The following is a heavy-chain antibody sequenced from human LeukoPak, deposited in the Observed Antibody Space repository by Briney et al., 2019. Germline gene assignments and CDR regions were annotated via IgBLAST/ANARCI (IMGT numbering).Heavy chain of an antibody. J-gene: IGHJ4*02. D-gene: IGHD3-22*01. CDR3: ARVGDSSGYVIDY. CDR1: GGSISSSY. V-gene: IGHV4-59*08. CDR2: IHYSGNT. Sequence: SETLSLTCTVSGGSISSSYWSWIRQPPGKGLEWIGYIHYSGNTNCNPSLKSRVTISVDTSKNQFSLKLSSVTAADTAVYYCARVGDSSGYVIDYWGQGTLVTVSS.